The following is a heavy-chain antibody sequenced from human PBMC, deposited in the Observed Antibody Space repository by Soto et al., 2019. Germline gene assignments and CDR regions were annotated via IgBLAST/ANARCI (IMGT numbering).Heavy chain of an antibody. D-gene: IGHD2-15*01. CDR2: ISYDGSNK. CDR1: GFTFSSYG. J-gene: IGHJ3*02. CDR3: AVVVAVRKKNDAFDI. Sequence: GGSLRLSCAASGFTFSSYGMHWVRQAPGKGLEWVAVISYDGSNKYYADSVKGRFTISRDNSKNTLYLQMNSLRAEDTAVYYCAVVVAVRKKNDAFDIWGQGTMVTVSS. V-gene: IGHV3-30*03.